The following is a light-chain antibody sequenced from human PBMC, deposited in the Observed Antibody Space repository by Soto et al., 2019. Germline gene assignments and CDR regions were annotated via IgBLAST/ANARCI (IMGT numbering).Light chain of an antibody. V-gene: IGLV2-14*01. CDR3: SSYTISSTYV. CDR2: DVS. J-gene: IGLJ1*01. CDR1: SSDVGGYTY. Sequence: QPASVSGSPGQSITISCTGTSSDVGGYTYVSWYQQHPGKAPKLMIFDVSNRPSGVSNRFSGSKSGNTASLTISGLQADDEADYYCSSYTISSTYVFGTGTKLTVL.